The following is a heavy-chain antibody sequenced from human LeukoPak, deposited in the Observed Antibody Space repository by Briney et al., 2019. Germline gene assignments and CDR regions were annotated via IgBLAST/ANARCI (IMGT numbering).Heavy chain of an antibody. V-gene: IGHV1-46*01. CDR2: INPSGGST. J-gene: IGHJ5*02. CDR3: AREALLSGQYCSSTSCYKNWFDP. Sequence: ASVKVSCKASGYTFTSYYMHWVRQAPGQGLEWMGIINPSGGSTSYAQKFQGRVTITRDTSASTAYMELSSLRSEDTAVYYCAREALLSGQYCSSTSCYKNWFDPWGQGTLVTVSS. CDR1: GYTFTSYY. D-gene: IGHD2-2*02.